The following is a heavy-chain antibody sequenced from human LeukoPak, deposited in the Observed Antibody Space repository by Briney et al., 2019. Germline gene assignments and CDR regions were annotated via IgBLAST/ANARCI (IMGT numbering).Heavy chain of an antibody. CDR2: IKSKTDGGTT. CDR1: GFTFNNAW. CDR3: TREAVTANGYFDY. Sequence: GGSLRLSCAASGFTFNNAWMTWVRQAPGKGLEWVGRIKSKTDGGTTDYAAPVKGRFTISRDDSKNTLYLQMNSLKTEDTAVYYCTREAVTANGYFDYWGQGTLVTVSS. V-gene: IGHV3-15*01. D-gene: IGHD2-21*02. J-gene: IGHJ4*02.